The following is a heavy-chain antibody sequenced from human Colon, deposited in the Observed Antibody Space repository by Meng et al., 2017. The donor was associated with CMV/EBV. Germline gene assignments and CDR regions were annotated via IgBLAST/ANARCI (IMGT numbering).Heavy chain of an antibody. V-gene: IGHV3-21*01. CDR1: GFTFRSYS. D-gene: IGHD1-26*01. CDR2: ISSSGSYI. CDR3: ARGMYSGSSYYFDY. Sequence: ASGFTFRSYSMNWVRQAPGKGLEWVSSISSSGSYIYYADSVKGRFTISRDNAKNSLYLQMNSLRAEDTAVYYCARGMYSGSSYYFDYWGQGILVTVSS. J-gene: IGHJ4*02.